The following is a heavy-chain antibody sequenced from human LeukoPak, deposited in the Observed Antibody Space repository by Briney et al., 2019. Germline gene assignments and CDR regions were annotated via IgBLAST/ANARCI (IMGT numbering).Heavy chain of an antibody. CDR3: ARHSSRDHRYYFDS. V-gene: IGHV5-51*01. CDR1: GYSFTNYW. Sequence: GESLKISCKASGYSFTNYWIGWVRQMPGKGLEWMGTIYPCDSDTRYSPSFQGQVTISADKSITTAYLYWSSLRASDTAIYYCARHSSRDHRYYFDSWGQGTLVSVSS. CDR2: IYPCDSDT. J-gene: IGHJ4*02.